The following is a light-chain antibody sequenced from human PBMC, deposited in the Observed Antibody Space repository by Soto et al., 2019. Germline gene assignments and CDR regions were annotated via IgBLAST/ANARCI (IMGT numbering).Light chain of an antibody. CDR2: EVS. CDR3: TLYTSSITPHVV. CDR1: SSDVGSFDR. Sequence: QSVLTQPPSVSGSPGQSVTISCTGTSSDVGSFDRVSWYQQAPGTAPKLMIYEVSNRPLWVPDRFSGSKSGNTASLTISGLQAEDEADYYCTLYTSSITPHVVLGGGTKVTVL. V-gene: IGLV2-18*01. J-gene: IGLJ3*02.